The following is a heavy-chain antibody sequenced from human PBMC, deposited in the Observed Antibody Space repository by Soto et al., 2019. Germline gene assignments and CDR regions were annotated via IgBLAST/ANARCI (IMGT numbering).Heavy chain of an antibody. CDR1: GTSISSTFW. CDR2: ISHSGST. Sequence: QVQLRESGPGMVRPSGTLSLTCAVSGTSISSTFWWTWVRQPPGKGLAWIGEISHSGSTKDNPSLKSRVASAVDKSNNPFALALRAVTAADTAVYYCATLPPRIVVVKAEIPTWGQGTLVTVSS. J-gene: IGHJ5*02. D-gene: IGHD2-15*01. V-gene: IGHV4-4*02. CDR3: ATLPPRIVVVKAEIPT.